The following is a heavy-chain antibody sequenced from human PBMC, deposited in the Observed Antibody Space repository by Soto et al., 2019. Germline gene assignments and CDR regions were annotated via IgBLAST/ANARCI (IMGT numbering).Heavy chain of an antibody. D-gene: IGHD2-2*01. CDR1: GGTFSSYT. CDR2: INAGNGDT. CDR3: VRDVSSSIDC. J-gene: IGHJ4*02. Sequence: ASVKVSCKASGGTFSSYTISWVRQAPGHRLEWMGWINAGNGDTKYSDKFQDRVTIYRDTSASTVYMEMSSLRSEDTTVYYCVRDVSSSIDCWGQGTPVTVSS. V-gene: IGHV1-3*01.